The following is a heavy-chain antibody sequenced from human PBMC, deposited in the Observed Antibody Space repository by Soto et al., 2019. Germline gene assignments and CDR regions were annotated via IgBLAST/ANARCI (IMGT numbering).Heavy chain of an antibody. D-gene: IGHD2-15*01. J-gene: IGHJ2*01. CDR2: FDPEDGET. V-gene: IGHV1-24*01. CDR1: GYTLTELS. Sequence: QVQLVQSGAEVKKPGASVKVSCKVSGYTLTELSMHWVRQDPGKGLEWMGGFDPEDGETIYAQKVQGRVTMTEDTSTDTADMELSSLRSEDTAVYNCATGTVVTSYWYFYLWGRGTLVAVSS. CDR3: ATGTVVTSYWYFYL.